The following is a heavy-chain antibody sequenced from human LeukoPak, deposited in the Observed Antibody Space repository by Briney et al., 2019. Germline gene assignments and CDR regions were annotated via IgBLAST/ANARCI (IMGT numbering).Heavy chain of an antibody. Sequence: SETLSLTCTVSGGSISSYYWSWIRQPPVKGLEWIGYIYYSGSTNYNPSLKSRVTISVDTSKNQFSLKLSSATAADTAVYYCARRVRYYYGMDVWGQGTTVTVSS. CDR3: ARRVRYYYGMDV. CDR1: GGSISSYY. D-gene: IGHD1-1*01. J-gene: IGHJ6*02. V-gene: IGHV4-59*01. CDR2: IYYSGST.